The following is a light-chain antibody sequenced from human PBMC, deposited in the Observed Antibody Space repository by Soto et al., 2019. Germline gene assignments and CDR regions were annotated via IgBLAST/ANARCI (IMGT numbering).Light chain of an antibody. CDR3: QQSYNTPVT. Sequence: DIQVTQSPSSLSASVGDRVTITCRASQDIRGYLNWYQQTPGRAPKLLIHTASSLQSGVPSRFSGSGSGADFTHTISSLQPEDFATYYCQQSYNTPVTSGHGTKLEIK. CDR1: QDIRGY. V-gene: IGKV1-39*01. CDR2: TAS. J-gene: IGKJ2*01.